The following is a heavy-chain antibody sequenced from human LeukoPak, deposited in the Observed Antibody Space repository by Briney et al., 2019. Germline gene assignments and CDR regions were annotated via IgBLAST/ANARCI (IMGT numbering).Heavy chain of an antibody. CDR1: ESTFDHA. Sequence: PGGSLRLSCTASESTFDHAMHWVRQTPGKGLEWVSGIGWNSARTGYADSVRGRFTISRDNAKNSLYLQMNSLRAEDTALYYCAKDGALSTSWYFYCDYWGQGTLVTVSS. V-gene: IGHV3-9*01. CDR3: AKDGALSTSWYFYCDY. D-gene: IGHD2-2*01. J-gene: IGHJ4*02. CDR2: IGWNSART.